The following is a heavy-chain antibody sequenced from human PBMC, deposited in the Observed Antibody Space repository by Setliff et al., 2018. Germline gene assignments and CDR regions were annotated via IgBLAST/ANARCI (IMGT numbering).Heavy chain of an antibody. J-gene: IGHJ4*02. CDR3: ARDAHDYDSSENPIVDY. D-gene: IGHD3-22*01. CDR1: GYSFIRYY. Sequence: ASVKVSCKTSGYSFIRYYMYWVRQAPGQGLEWMGWINPNSGGTNYAQKFQGRVTMTRDTSIGTASMELGSLRSDDTAMYYCARDAHDYDSSENPIVDYWGQGTLVTVSS. V-gene: IGHV1-2*02. CDR2: INPNSGGT.